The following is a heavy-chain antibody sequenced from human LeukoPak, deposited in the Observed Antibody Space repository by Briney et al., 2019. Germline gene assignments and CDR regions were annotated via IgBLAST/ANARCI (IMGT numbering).Heavy chain of an antibody. CDR3: AREIYDFWSGYTYYFDY. J-gene: IGHJ4*02. V-gene: IGHV1-2*02. Sequence: ASVKVSCKASGYTFTGYYMHWVRQAPGQGLEWMGWINPNSGGTNYAQKFQGRVTMTRDTSISTAYMELSRLRSDDTAVYYCAREIYDFWSGYTYYFDYWGQGTLVTVSS. CDR2: INPNSGGT. CDR1: GYTFTGYY. D-gene: IGHD3-3*01.